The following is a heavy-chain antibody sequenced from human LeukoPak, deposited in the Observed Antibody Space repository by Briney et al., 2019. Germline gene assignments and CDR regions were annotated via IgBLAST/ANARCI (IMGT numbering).Heavy chain of an antibody. CDR3: AKDPMVRGSTYDY. CDR2: ISGRGTT. Sequence: GASLRLSCAASGFTFSIYAMSWFRQDPGKGLEWVSAISGRGTTYYADSVKGRFIISRDNSKNTLYLQMNSLRAEDTAVYYCAKDPMVRGSTYDYWGQGTLVTVSS. V-gene: IGHV3-23*01. J-gene: IGHJ4*02. CDR1: GFTFSIYA. D-gene: IGHD3-10*01.